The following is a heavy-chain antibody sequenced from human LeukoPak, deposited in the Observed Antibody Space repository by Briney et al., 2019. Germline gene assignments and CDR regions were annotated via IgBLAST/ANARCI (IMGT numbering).Heavy chain of an antibody. D-gene: IGHD2-15*01. CDR2: TYYSGST. Sequence: KPSETLSLTCTVSGGSISSYYWSWIRQPPGKGLEWIGYTYYSGSTKYSPSLKSRVTISVDTSKNQFSLELTSVSAADTAVYYCAGHGCSGGGCPFQHWGQGALVTVSS. CDR1: GGSISSYY. CDR3: AGHGCSGGGCPFQH. V-gene: IGHV4-59*08. J-gene: IGHJ1*01.